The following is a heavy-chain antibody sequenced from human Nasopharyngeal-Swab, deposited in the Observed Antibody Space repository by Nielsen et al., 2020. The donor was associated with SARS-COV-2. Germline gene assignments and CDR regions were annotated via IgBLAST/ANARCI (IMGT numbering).Heavy chain of an antibody. CDR2: IYYSGST. Sequence: ETLSLTCTVSGGSISSYYWSWIRQPPGKGLEWIGYIYYSGSTNYNPSLKSRVTISVDTSKNQFSLKLSSVTAADTAVYYCARDSTPVYYYYYVDVWGKGTTVTVSS. CDR1: GGSISSYY. CDR3: ARDSTPVYYYYYVDV. D-gene: IGHD2-15*01. V-gene: IGHV4-59*01. J-gene: IGHJ6*03.